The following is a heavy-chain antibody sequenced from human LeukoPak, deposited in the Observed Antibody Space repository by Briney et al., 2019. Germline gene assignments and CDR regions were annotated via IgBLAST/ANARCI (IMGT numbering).Heavy chain of an antibody. CDR3: AREMDGPYGSGSPLDY. Sequence: PGGSLRLSCAASGFTFSSYAMSWVRQAPGKGLEWVSYISSSGSTTYYADSVKGRFTISRDNAKNSLYLQMNSLRAEDTAVYYCAREMDGPYGSGSPLDYWGQGTLVTVSS. CDR2: ISSSGSTT. CDR1: GFTFSSYA. J-gene: IGHJ4*02. V-gene: IGHV3-48*04. D-gene: IGHD3-10*01.